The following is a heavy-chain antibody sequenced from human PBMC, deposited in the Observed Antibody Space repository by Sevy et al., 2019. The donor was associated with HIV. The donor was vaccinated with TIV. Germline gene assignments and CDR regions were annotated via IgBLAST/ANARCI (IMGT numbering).Heavy chain of an antibody. Sequence: GGSLRLSCAVSGFSFDSYGMTWVRQAPGKGLEWVSAISGSGTTTYYADSVKGRFTISRDNAKNTLYLQMNSLRDEDPAVYYCASDPGGGLSGEVYYYGMDVWGKGTTVTVSS. CDR1: GFSFDSYG. CDR3: ASDPGGGLSGEVYYYGMDV. J-gene: IGHJ6*04. CDR2: ISGSGTTT. V-gene: IGHV3-23*01. D-gene: IGHD4-17*01.